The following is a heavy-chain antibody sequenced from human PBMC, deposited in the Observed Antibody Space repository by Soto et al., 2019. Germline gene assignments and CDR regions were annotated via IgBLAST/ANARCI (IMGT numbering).Heavy chain of an antibody. CDR2: MNPNSGNT. CDR1: GYTFTSYD. CDR3: GRISSLYYYYYGMDV. V-gene: IGHV1-8*01. D-gene: IGHD3-3*02. J-gene: IGHJ6*02. Sequence: QVQLVQSGAEVKKPGASVKVSCKASGYTFTSYDINWVRQATGQGLEWMGWMNPNSGNTGYAQKFQGRVTMTMNTSISTAYMELSSRRSENTAVYYCGRISSLYYYYYGMDVWGQGTTVTVSS.